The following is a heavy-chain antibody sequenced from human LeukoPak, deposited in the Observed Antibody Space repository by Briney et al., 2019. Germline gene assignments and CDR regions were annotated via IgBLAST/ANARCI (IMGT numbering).Heavy chain of an antibody. V-gene: IGHV3-20*04. J-gene: IGHJ5*02. CDR3: ARVSPRWQQWPEPRTGFDP. Sequence: PWGSLRLSCAASGFTFDDYGMSWVRQAPGKGLEWVSGINWNGGSTGYADSVKGRFTISRDNAKNSLYLQMNSLRAEDTALYYCARVSPRWQQWPEPRTGFDPWGQGTLVTVSS. D-gene: IGHD6-19*01. CDR1: GFTFDDYG. CDR2: INWNGGST.